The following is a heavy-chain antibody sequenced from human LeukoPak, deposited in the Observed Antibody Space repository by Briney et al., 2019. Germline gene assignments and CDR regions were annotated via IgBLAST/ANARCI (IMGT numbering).Heavy chain of an antibody. J-gene: IGHJ4*02. CDR3: ARDREISQGSHDYLDY. D-gene: IGHD3-16*02. CDR2: ISYDGNNK. V-gene: IGHV3-30-3*01. Sequence: PGGSLRLSCAASGFTFSSYAMHWVRQAPGKGLEWVAVISYDGNNKYYADSVKGRFTFSRDNSKNTLYLQMDSLRTEDTAVYYCARDREISQGSHDYLDYWGQGTLVTVSS. CDR1: GFTFSSYA.